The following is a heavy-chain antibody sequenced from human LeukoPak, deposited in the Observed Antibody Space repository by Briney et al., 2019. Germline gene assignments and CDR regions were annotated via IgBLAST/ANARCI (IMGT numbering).Heavy chain of an antibody. CDR1: GGSISSYY. J-gene: IGHJ4*02. V-gene: IGHV4-59*01. D-gene: IGHD6-13*01. Sequence: PSETLSLTCTVSGGSISSYYWSWIRQPPGKGLEWIGYIYYSGSTNYNPSLKSRVTISVDTSKNQFSLKLSSVTAADTAVYYCARSTDGYSSSWYVGYWGQGTLVTVSS. CDR2: IYYSGST. CDR3: ARSTDGYSSSWYVGY.